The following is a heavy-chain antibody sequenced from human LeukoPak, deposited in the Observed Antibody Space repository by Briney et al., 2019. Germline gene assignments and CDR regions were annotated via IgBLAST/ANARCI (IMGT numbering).Heavy chain of an antibody. CDR2: ISGSGGNT. Sequence: PGGSLRLSCAASGFTFSSYAMSWVRQAPGKGLEWVSAISGSGGNTYYADSVKGRFTISRDNSKNTLYLQMNSLRAEDTAVYYCASTGGYSYGYSFDYWGQGTLVTVSS. V-gene: IGHV3-23*01. D-gene: IGHD5-18*01. J-gene: IGHJ4*02. CDR1: GFTFSSYA. CDR3: ASTGGYSYGYSFDY.